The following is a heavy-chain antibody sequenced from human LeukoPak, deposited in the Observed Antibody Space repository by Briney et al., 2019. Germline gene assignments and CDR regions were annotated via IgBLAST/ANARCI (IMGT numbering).Heavy chain of an antibody. J-gene: IGHJ5*02. V-gene: IGHV3-21*01. D-gene: IGHD3-3*01. CDR2: ISSSSSYI. Sequence: GGSLRLSCAASGFTFSSYSMNWVRQAPGKGLEWVSSISSSSSYIYYADSVKGRFTISRDNAKNSLYLQMNSLRAEDTAVYYCARVGFGVVSWFDPWGQGTLVTVPS. CDR3: ARVGFGVVSWFDP. CDR1: GFTFSSYS.